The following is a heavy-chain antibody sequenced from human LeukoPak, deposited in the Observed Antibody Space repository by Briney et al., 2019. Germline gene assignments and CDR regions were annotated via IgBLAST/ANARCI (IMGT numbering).Heavy chain of an antibody. CDR2: INPNSGGT. Sequence: ASVKVSCKASGYTFTGYYMHWVRQAPGQGLEWMGWINPNSGGTNYAQKFQGSVTMTRDTSTSTAYMELSRLRSDDTAVYYCAREVLYCSSTSCPYGMDVWGQGTTVTVSS. D-gene: IGHD2-2*01. CDR3: AREVLYCSSTSCPYGMDV. V-gene: IGHV1-2*02. CDR1: GYTFTGYY. J-gene: IGHJ6*02.